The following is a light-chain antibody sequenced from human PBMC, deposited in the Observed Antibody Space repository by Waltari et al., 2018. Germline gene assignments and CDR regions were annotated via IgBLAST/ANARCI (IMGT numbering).Light chain of an antibody. CDR2: EDN. CDR1: TPNIGHNS. J-gene: IGLJ3*02. CDR3: GSWDSSLGIGV. Sequence: QSVLTQAPSVSAAPGQTVTISCSGTTPNIGHNSLSWYQQLPGAAPKIVIYEDNRRPSGIPDRFSGSKSGASATLGITGLQTGDEADYYCGSWDSSLGIGVLGGGTRLTVL. V-gene: IGLV1-51*01.